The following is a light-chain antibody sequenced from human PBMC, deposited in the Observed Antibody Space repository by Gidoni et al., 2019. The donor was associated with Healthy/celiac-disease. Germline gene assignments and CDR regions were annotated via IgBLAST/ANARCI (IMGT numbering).Light chain of an antibody. CDR1: SSNIGSNT. CDR2: SNN. J-gene: IGLJ2*01. Sequence: QSVLTQPPSASGTPGQRVTISCSGSSSNIGSNTVNWYQQLPGTAPKLLIYSNNQRPSGVPYRFSGSKSGTSASLAISGLQSEDEADYYCAAWDDSLNGVVFGGGTKLXV. V-gene: IGLV1-44*01. CDR3: AAWDDSLNGVV.